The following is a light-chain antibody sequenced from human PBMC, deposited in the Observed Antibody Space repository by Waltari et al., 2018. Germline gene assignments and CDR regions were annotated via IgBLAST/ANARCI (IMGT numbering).Light chain of an antibody. J-gene: IGKJ2*01. Sequence: IVMTQTPLSLPVTPGEPASISCRSSQSLVNVDDVNTYLDGFVPKPGQSPQLLMYLLGYRAYRVPDRCSGAGSGRNFSLQISRVEADDVGVYYCMQRLEFPYTFGRGTRL. CDR1: QSLVNVDDVNTY. CDR3: MQRLEFPYT. V-gene: IGKV2-40*01. CDR2: LLG.